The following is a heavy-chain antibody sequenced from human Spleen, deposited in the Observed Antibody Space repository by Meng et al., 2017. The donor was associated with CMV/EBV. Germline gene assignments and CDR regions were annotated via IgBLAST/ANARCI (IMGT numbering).Heavy chain of an antibody. Sequence: QVQLVESGGGVVQPGRSLSLSCAASGSSFSSYAMHWVRQAPGKGLEWVAVISYDGSNKYYADSVKGRFTISRDNSKNTLYLQMNSLRAEDTAVYYCARDSQWGYDILTGYLYSTGGWFLFDPWGQGTLVTVSS. V-gene: IGHV3-30-3*01. D-gene: IGHD3-9*01. CDR3: ARDSQWGYDILTGYLYSTGGWFLFDP. J-gene: IGHJ5*02. CDR2: ISYDGSNK. CDR1: GSSFSSYA.